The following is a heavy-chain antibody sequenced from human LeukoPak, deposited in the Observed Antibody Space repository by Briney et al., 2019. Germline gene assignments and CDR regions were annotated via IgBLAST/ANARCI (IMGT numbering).Heavy chain of an antibody. CDR1: EYIFPNYW. D-gene: IGHD6-6*01. Sequence: GESLKISCQHSEYIFPNYWIGWVRQVPGKGLEWMGIIYPGDSDTRYSPSFEGQVTISADKSISTAYLQWSSLKASDTAMYYCARRGGLVDTFDIWGQGTMVTVSS. V-gene: IGHV5-51*01. CDR3: ARRGGLVDTFDI. J-gene: IGHJ3*02. CDR2: IYPGDSDT.